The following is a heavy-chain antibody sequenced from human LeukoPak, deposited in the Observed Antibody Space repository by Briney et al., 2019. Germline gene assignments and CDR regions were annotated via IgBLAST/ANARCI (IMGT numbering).Heavy chain of an antibody. V-gene: IGHV3-11*01. CDR2: IAHSGNGM. CDR3: ARGHYEMGV. CDR1: GFTFSDYY. J-gene: IGHJ6*02. Sequence: GGSLTLSCAASGFTFSDYYMTWIRQAPGQGLERVSHIAHSGNGMWYADAVKGRFTISRDNAKNLLFLQMDSLRAEDTAVYYCARGHYEMGVWGQGTTVIVSS.